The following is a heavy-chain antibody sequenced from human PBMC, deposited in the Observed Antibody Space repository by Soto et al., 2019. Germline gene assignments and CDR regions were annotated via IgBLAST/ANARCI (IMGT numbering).Heavy chain of an antibody. CDR3: AKDGYSSSPLYFDY. Sequence: GGSMRLSCAASGFTFSSYAMHWVRQAPGKGLEWVAVISYDGSNKYYADSVKGRFTISRDNSKNTLYLQMNSLRAEDTAVYYCAKDGYSSSPLYFDYWGQGTLVTVSS. D-gene: IGHD6-6*01. CDR2: ISYDGSNK. V-gene: IGHV3-30-3*01. J-gene: IGHJ4*02. CDR1: GFTFSSYA.